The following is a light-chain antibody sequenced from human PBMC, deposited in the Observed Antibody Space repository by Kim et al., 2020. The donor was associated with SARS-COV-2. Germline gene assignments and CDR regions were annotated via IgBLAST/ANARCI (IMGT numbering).Light chain of an antibody. V-gene: IGLV2-8*01. CDR3: SSYASNIAWV. CDR1: TRDVGGYNY. Sequence: GQSVPIPGTGTTRDVGGYNYVSWYQQHPGKAPKLMIYEVGKRPSGVPDRFSGSKSGNPASLTVSGLQAEDEADYYCSSYASNIAWVFGGGTQLTVL. J-gene: IGLJ3*02. CDR2: EVG.